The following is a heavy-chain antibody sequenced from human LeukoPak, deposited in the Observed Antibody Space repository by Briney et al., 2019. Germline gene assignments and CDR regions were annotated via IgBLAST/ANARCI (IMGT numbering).Heavy chain of an antibody. J-gene: IGHJ4*02. CDR3: ARDNDGALEY. V-gene: IGHV3-7*01. CDR1: GFIFSNYW. Sequence: GGFLRLSCAAPGFIFSNYWMAWVRQAPGEGLEWVANIKHDESERYYVDSVKGRFTISRDNAKNSLYLQMNSLRADDTAVYYCARDNDGALEYRGQGTLVTVSS. CDR2: IKHDESER. D-gene: IGHD1-1*01.